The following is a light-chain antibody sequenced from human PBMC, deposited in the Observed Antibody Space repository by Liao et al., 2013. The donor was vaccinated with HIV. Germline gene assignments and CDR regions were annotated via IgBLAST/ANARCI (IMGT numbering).Light chain of an antibody. CDR1: ALPNQY. CDR3: QAWDSSTVI. V-gene: IGLV3-25*03. Sequence: SYELTQPPSVSVSPGQTASITCSGDALPNQYVIYKDSERPSGIPERFSGSSSGTTVTLTISGVQAEDEADYYCQAWDSSTVIFGGGTKLTVL. J-gene: IGLJ2*01. CDR2: KDS.